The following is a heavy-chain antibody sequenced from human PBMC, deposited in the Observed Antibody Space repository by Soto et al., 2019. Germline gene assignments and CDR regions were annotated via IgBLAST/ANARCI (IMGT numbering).Heavy chain of an antibody. CDR1: GSSSDPFT. CDR2: LSWDRSTV. Sequence: GGSLRLSCVASGSSSDPFTMHWVRELPGKGLEWVAGLSWDRSTVAYADSVQGRFTISRDHAKNSVDLLMDSLRPDDTALYFCAVSSPDIVVLPSSIYFTSWGPGTQVTV. D-gene: IGHD2-15*01. J-gene: IGHJ4*02. V-gene: IGHV3-9*02. CDR3: AVSSPDIVVLPSSIYFTS.